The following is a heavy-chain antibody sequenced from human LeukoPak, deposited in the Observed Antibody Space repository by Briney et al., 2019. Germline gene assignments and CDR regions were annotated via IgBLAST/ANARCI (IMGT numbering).Heavy chain of an antibody. D-gene: IGHD3-3*02. Sequence: PGGSLRLSCAASGFTFTTYTMNWVRQAPGKGLEWVSSISSSSSYIYYADSVKGRFTISRDNAKNSLYLQMNSLRAEDTAVYYCARGNILARSAFDIWGQGTMVTVSS. CDR2: ISSSSSYI. CDR3: ARGNILARSAFDI. J-gene: IGHJ3*02. CDR1: GFTFTTYT. V-gene: IGHV3-21*01.